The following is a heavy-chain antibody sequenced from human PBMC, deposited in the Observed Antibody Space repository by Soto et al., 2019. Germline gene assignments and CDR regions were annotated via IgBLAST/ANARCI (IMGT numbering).Heavy chain of an antibody. Sequence: SETLSLTCTVSGGPISSDDYYWSWIRQPPGKGLEWIGYIYHSGSTNYNPSLKSRVTISVDKSKNQFSLKLISVTAADTAVYYCARGVEDIVVVPAAGGFDYWGQGTLVTVSS. D-gene: IGHD2-2*01. V-gene: IGHV4-30-4*01. J-gene: IGHJ4*02. CDR3: ARGVEDIVVVPAAGGFDY. CDR1: GGPISSDDYY. CDR2: IYHSGST.